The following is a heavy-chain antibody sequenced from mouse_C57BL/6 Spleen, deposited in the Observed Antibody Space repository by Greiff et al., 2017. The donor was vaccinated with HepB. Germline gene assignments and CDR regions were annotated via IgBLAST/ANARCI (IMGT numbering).Heavy chain of an antibody. CDR2: IYPGSGNT. V-gene: IGHV1-76*01. Sequence: QVHVKQSGAELVRPGASVKLSCKASGYTFTDYYINWVKQRPGQGLEWIARIYPGSGNTYYNEKFKGKATLTAEKSSSTAYMQLSSLTSEDSAVYFCARKYYSNPYYFDYWGQGTTLTVSS. CDR1: GYTFTDYY. J-gene: IGHJ2*01. CDR3: ARKYYSNPYYFDY. D-gene: IGHD2-5*01.